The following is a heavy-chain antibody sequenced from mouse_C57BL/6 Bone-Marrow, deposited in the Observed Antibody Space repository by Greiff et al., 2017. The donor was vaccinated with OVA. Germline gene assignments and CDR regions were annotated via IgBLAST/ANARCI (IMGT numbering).Heavy chain of an antibody. V-gene: IGHV1-54*01. Sequence: VQLQQSGAELVRPGTSVKVSCKASGYAFTNYLIEWVKQRPGQGLELLCVINPGSGVTNYNEKFKGKATLTADKSSSTAYMQLSSLTSEDSAVYFCARRGQRGFFDYWGQGTTLTVSS. CDR2: INPGSGVT. CDR1: GYAFTNYL. CDR3: ARRGQRGFFDY. J-gene: IGHJ2*01. D-gene: IGHD3-3*01.